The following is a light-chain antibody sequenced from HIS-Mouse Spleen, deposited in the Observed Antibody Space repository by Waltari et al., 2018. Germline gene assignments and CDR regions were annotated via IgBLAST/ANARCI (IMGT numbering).Light chain of an antibody. V-gene: IGLV3-25*03. CDR1: ALPKQY. CDR3: QSADSSGTWV. J-gene: IGLJ3*02. CDR2: KDS. Sequence: SYELTQPPSVSVSPGQTAEITCSGDALPKQYAYWYQQKPGQAPVLVIYKDSERPSGIPGRCSGSSSGTTVTLTISGVQAEDEADYYCQSADSSGTWVFGGGTKLTVL.